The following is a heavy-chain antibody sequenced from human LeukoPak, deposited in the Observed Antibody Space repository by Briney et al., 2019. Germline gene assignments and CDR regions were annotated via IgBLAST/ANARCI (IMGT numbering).Heavy chain of an antibody. CDR1: EFDFSSHA. CDR2: ISISGSKT. D-gene: IGHD5-18*01. CDR3: AREQLWLTNDAFDI. V-gene: IGHV3-23*01. J-gene: IGHJ3*02. Sequence: GGSLRLSCAASEFDFSSHAMTWVRQAPGKGLEWVSAISISGSKTYYADSVKGRFTISRDNSKNTLYLQMNSLRAEDTAVYYCAREQLWLTNDAFDIWGQGTMVTVSS.